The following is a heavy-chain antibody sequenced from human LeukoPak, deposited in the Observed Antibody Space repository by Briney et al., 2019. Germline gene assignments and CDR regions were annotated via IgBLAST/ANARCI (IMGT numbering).Heavy chain of an antibody. V-gene: IGHV3-33*01. J-gene: IGHJ5*02. D-gene: IGHD1-26*01. CDR2: IWFDGSDE. CDR1: GFTFRDNA. CDR3: ARGSGTFDGAFDP. Sequence: RAGGSLRLSCAASGFTFRDNAMRWVRQDKGKGLEWVAVIWFDGSDEYYADSVKGRFTISRDNSKNTLFPLMNSLRADDTAAYYCARGSGTFDGAFDPWGQGTLVTVSS.